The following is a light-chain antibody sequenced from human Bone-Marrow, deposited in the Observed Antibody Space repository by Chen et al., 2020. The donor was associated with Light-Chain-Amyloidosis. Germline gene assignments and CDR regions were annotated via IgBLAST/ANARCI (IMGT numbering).Light chain of an antibody. CDR3: QVWDRSSDRPV. J-gene: IGLJ3*02. Sequence: SYVLTQPSSVSVAPGQTATIACGGNNIGSTSVHWYQQTPGQATLLVVHDDSDRPSGIPERLSGSNSGNTATLTISRVEAGDEADYYCQVWDRSSDRPVFGGGTKLTVL. V-gene: IGLV3-21*02. CDR1: NIGSTS. CDR2: DDS.